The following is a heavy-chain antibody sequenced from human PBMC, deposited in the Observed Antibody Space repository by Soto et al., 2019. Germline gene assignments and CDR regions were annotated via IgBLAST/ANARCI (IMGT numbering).Heavy chain of an antibody. V-gene: IGHV3-23*01. Sequence: GGSLRLSCAASGFTFSSYAMSWVRQAPGKGLEWVSAISGSGGSTYYADSVKGRFTISRDNSKNTLYLQMNSLRAEDTAVYYCATQRAIYDGPNDYWGQGTLVTVSS. D-gene: IGHD5-12*01. J-gene: IGHJ4*02. CDR1: GFTFSSYA. CDR3: ATQRAIYDGPNDY. CDR2: ISGSGGST.